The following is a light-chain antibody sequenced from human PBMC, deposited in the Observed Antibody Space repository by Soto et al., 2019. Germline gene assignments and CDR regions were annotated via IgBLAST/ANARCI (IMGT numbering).Light chain of an antibody. V-gene: IGKV3-20*01. J-gene: IGKJ5*01. CDR2: GAS. CDR1: QSVSSNY. CDR3: QQYGYSPIT. Sequence: IVLTQSPGTLSLSQGERSTLXXRAGQSVSSNYLAWYQQKPGQAPRLXIYGASSRATGIPDKFSGSGAGTDFTLTIDGLEPEDFAVYYCQQYGYSPITFGQGTRLEIK.